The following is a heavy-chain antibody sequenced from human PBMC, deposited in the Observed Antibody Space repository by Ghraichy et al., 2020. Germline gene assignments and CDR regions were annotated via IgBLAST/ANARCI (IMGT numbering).Heavy chain of an antibody. CDR1: GGSISSGGYY. J-gene: IGHJ6*03. CDR2: IYYSGST. V-gene: IGHV4-31*03. CDR3: ASIVVVPAAIRGYYYYYMDV. Sequence: SETLSLTCTVSGGSISSGGYYWSWIRQHPGKGLEWIGYIYYSGSTYYNPSLKSRVTISVDTSKNQFSLKLSSVTAADTAVYYCASIVVVPAAIRGYYYYYMDVWGKGTTVTVSS. D-gene: IGHD2-2*02.